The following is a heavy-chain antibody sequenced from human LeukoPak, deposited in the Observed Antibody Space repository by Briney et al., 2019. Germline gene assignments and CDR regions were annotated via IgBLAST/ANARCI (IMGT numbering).Heavy chain of an antibody. V-gene: IGHV4-39*01. Sequence: PSETLSLTCTVSGGSISNYYWGWIRQAPGKGLEWIGSIYYSGNTYYNSSLKSRVTISLDTSKNQFSLNLFSVTAADTAVYYCARHGGSSSWNTPNYYYYYYMDVWGKGTTVTISS. CDR1: GGSISNYY. J-gene: IGHJ6*03. D-gene: IGHD6-13*01. CDR2: IYYSGNT. CDR3: ARHGGSSSWNTPNYYYYYYMDV.